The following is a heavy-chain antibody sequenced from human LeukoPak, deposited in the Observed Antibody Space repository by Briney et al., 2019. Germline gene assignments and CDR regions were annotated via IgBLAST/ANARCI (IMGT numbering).Heavy chain of an antibody. J-gene: IGHJ6*04. V-gene: IGHV3-21*01. CDR2: INSYSSYI. CDR1: KFTFSSYS. Sequence: GGSLRLSCAASKFTFSSYSMNWVRQAPGEGLQWVSSINSYSSYIYYADSVKGRFTISRDNAKNSLYLQMNSLRAEDTAVYYCARGPTMKMDVWGKGTTVTVSS. CDR3: ARGPTMKMDV. D-gene: IGHD3-22*01.